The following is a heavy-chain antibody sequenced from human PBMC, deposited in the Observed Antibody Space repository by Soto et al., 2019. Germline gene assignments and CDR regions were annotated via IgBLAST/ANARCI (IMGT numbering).Heavy chain of an antibody. Sequence: ASVKVSCKASGYTFTSYAMHWARQAPGQRLEWMGWINAGNGNTKYSQKFQGRVTITRDTSASTAYMELSSLRSEDTAVYYCARIEDYYDSSGLDNWFDPWGQGTLVTVSS. V-gene: IGHV1-3*01. J-gene: IGHJ5*02. CDR3: ARIEDYYDSSGLDNWFDP. CDR1: GYTFTSYA. CDR2: INAGNGNT. D-gene: IGHD3-22*01.